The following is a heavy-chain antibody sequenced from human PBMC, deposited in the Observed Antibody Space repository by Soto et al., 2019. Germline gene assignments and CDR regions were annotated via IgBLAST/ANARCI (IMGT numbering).Heavy chain of an antibody. CDR3: AKDMGGWNYGYYYYGMDV. J-gene: IGHJ6*02. Sequence: GSLRLSCAASGFTFSSYGMHWVRQAPGKGLEWVAVISYDGSNKYYADSVKGRFTISRDNSKNTLYLQMNSLRAEDTAVYYCAKDMGGWNYGYYYYGMDVWGQGTTVTVSS. D-gene: IGHD1-7*01. V-gene: IGHV3-30*18. CDR2: ISYDGSNK. CDR1: GFTFSSYG.